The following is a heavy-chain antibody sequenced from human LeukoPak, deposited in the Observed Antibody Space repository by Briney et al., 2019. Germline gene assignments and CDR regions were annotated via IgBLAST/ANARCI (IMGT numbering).Heavy chain of an antibody. CDR3: ARKLGYCSGGSCHGGWFDP. J-gene: IGHJ5*02. V-gene: IGHV1-2*02. Sequence: ASVKVSCKASGYTFTGYYMHWVRQAPGQGLEWMGWINPNSGGTNYAQKLQGRVTITTDTSTSTAYMELRSLRSDDTAVYYCARKLGYCSGGSCHGGWFDPWGQGTLVTVSS. D-gene: IGHD2-15*01. CDR2: INPNSGGT. CDR1: GYTFTGYY.